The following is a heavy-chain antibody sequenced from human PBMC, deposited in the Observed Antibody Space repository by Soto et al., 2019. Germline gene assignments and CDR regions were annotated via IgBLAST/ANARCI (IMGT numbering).Heavy chain of an antibody. D-gene: IGHD2-8*01. V-gene: IGHV3-48*01. J-gene: IGHJ5*02. CDR1: GFTFNTYT. CDR2: ISSSSGTK. Sequence: GGSLRLSCAASGFTFNTYTMNWVRQAPGKGLEWVSYISSSSGTKYYADSVKGRFTISRDNAKNSLYLQMNSLRAEDTAVYYCARSYCTTTNCYGWFDPWGQGTLVTVPQ. CDR3: ARSYCTTTNCYGWFDP.